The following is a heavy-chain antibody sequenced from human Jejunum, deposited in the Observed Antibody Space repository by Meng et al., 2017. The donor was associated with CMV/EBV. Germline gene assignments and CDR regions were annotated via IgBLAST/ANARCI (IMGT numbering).Heavy chain of an antibody. CDR2: IIAIFKTP. V-gene: IGHV1-69*01. CDR3: ARGFLNGYQPFDY. Sequence: QLIQSGGEVKKPGSSMKVSCKSLGGSVNNYAFNWVRQAPGQGLEWMGGIIAIFKTPNYAQKFQGRLTITADESTGTSYMELTSLTSEDTAVYYCARGFLNGYQPFDYWGQGTLVTVSS. CDR1: GGSVNNYA. J-gene: IGHJ4*02. D-gene: IGHD5-24*01.